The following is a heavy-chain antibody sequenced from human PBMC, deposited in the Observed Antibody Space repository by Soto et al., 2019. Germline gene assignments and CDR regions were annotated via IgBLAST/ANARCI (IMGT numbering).Heavy chain of an antibody. CDR1: GFTFNDYA. CDR3: ARDHDGVDV. CDR2: IGTTGDT. J-gene: IGHJ6*02. Sequence: EVQLVESGGALVQPGGSLRLSCAASGFTFNDYAMHWVRQATGRGLEWVSSIGTTGDTYYLGSVKGRFTVSRENAKNSLYLQMNSLRAGDTAVYYCARDHDGVDVWGQGTTVTVSS. V-gene: IGHV3-13*01.